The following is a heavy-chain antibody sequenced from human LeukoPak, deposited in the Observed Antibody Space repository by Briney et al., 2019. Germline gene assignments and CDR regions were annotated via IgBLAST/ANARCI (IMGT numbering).Heavy chain of an antibody. Sequence: PGGSLRLSCAASGFTFSSYSMNWVRQAPGKGLEWVSSISSSSSYIYYADSVKGRFTISRDNAKNSLYLQMNSLRAEDTAVYYCAREGAGGYGSPHVAFDIWGQGTMVTVSS. J-gene: IGHJ3*02. CDR1: GFTFSSYS. V-gene: IGHV3-21*01. D-gene: IGHD3-10*01. CDR3: AREGAGGYGSPHVAFDI. CDR2: ISSSSSYI.